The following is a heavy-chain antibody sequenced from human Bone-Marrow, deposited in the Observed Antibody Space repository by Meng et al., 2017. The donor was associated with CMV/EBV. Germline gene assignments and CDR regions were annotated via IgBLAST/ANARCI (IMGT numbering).Heavy chain of an antibody. CDR1: GFTFSSYE. CDR3: ARGALHYDFWSGSYGMDV. Sequence: GESLKISCAASGFTFSSYEMNWVRQAPGKGLEWVSYISSSGSTIYYADSVKGRFTISRDNAKNSLYLQMNSLRAEDTAIYYCARGALHYDFWSGSYGMDVWGQGTTVTASS. D-gene: IGHD3-3*01. CDR2: ISSSGSTI. V-gene: IGHV3-48*03. J-gene: IGHJ6*02.